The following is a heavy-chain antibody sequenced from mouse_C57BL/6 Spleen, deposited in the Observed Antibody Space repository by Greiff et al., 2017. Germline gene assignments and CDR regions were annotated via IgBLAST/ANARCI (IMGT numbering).Heavy chain of an antibody. CDR1: GYTFTDYY. J-gene: IGHJ2*01. CDR3: ARDYSNYEGY. D-gene: IGHD2-5*01. Sequence: EVQLQQSGPVLVKPGASVKMSCKASGYTFTDYYMNWVKQSHGKSLEWIGVINPYNGGTSYNQKFKGKATLTVDKSSSTAYMELNSLTSEDAAVYYCARDYSNYEGYWGQGTTLTVSS. CDR2: INPYNGGT. V-gene: IGHV1-19*01.